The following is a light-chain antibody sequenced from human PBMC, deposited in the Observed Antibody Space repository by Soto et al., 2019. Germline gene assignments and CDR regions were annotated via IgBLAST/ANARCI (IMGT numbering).Light chain of an antibody. Sequence: DIQMTQFPSSLSASVGDRVTITCRASQGIRNDLGWYQQKPGKAPKRLIYAASSLQSGVTSRFSGSGSGTKFTLAISSLQPEDSATFYCLQHSTYPLTFGQGTKVEIK. CDR1: QGIRND. J-gene: IGKJ1*01. V-gene: IGKV1-17*01. CDR3: LQHSTYPLT. CDR2: AAS.